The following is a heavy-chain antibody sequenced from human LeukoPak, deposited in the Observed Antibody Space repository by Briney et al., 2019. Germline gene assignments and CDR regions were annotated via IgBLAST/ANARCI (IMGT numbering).Heavy chain of an antibody. CDR1: GYTFTGYY. Sequence: ASVKVSCKASGYTFTGYYMHWVRQAPGQGLEWMGWINPNSGGTNYAQKFQGRVTMTRDTSISTAYMELSRLRSDDTAVYYCARVVPAANNWFDPWGQGTLVTVSS. CDR3: ARVVPAANNWFDP. CDR2: INPNSGGT. D-gene: IGHD2-2*01. V-gene: IGHV1-2*02. J-gene: IGHJ5*02.